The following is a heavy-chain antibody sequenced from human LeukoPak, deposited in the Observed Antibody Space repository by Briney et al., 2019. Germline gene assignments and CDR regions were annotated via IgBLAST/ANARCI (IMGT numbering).Heavy chain of an antibody. D-gene: IGHD2-21*02. Sequence: PGRSLRLSCAASGFTFSSYAMSWVRQAPGKGLEWVSAISGSGGSTYYADPVKGRFTISRDNSKNTLYLQMNSLRAEDTAVYYCAKASRDRGSYCGGDCYLFGDYYYYMDVWGKGTTVTVSS. CDR1: GFTFSSYA. J-gene: IGHJ6*03. V-gene: IGHV3-23*01. CDR3: AKASRDRGSYCGGDCYLFGDYYYYMDV. CDR2: ISGSGGST.